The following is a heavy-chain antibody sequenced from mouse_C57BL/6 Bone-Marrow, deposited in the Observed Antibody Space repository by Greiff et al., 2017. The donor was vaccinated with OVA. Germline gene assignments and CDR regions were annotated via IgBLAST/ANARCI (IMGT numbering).Heavy chain of an antibody. CDR2: INPSTGGT. CDR1: GYSFTGYY. V-gene: IGHV1-42*01. Sequence: EVQRVESGPELVKPGASVKISCKASGYSFTGYYMNWVKQSPEKSLEWIGEINPSTGGTTYNQKFKAKATLTVDKSSSTAYMQLKSLTSEDSAVYYCARRGDYWGQGTTLTVSS. CDR3: ARRGDY. J-gene: IGHJ2*01.